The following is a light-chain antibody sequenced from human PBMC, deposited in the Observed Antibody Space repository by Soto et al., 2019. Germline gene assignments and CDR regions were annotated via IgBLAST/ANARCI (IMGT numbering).Light chain of an antibody. Sequence: QSALTQPASVSGSPGQSITISCTGTSSDVGSYNLVSWYQQHPGKAPKLMIYEVSKRPSGVSNRFSGSKSGNTASLTISGLQAEDEAYYYCCSYAGSRTFWKVFGGGTKLTVL. J-gene: IGLJ3*02. V-gene: IGLV2-23*02. CDR3: CSYAGSRTFWKV. CDR2: EVS. CDR1: SSDVGSYNL.